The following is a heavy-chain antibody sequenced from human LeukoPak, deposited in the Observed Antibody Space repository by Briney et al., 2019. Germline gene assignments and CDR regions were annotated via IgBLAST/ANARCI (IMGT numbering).Heavy chain of an antibody. J-gene: IGHJ6*03. D-gene: IGHD6-13*01. CDR1: GFTFSSYS. Sequence: GGSLRLSCAASGFTFSSYSMNWVRQAPGKGLEWVSFISTRSSYIHNADSVKGRFTISRDNAENPLYLQLNSLRAEDTAVYYCARAAIAAARIYYYMDVWGKGTTVTVSS. V-gene: IGHV3-21*01. CDR2: ISTRSSYI. CDR3: ARAAIAAARIYYYMDV.